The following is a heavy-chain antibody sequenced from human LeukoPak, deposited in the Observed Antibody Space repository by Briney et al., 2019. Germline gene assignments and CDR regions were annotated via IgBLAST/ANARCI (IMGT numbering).Heavy chain of an antibody. CDR3: GRDALVGFLSYYYIDV. D-gene: IGHD3-10*01. CDR2: ISNSGRT. V-gene: IGHV4-59*11. J-gene: IGHJ6*03. CDR1: DGPIRSHY. Sequence: SDTLSLTCTVSDGPIRSHYWTWIRQSPIKGLEWIGDISNSGRTKYNPSLRRRVTISIDTSRSQFSLRLSSVTAADTAVYYCGRDALVGFLSYYYIDVWGKGITVTVSS.